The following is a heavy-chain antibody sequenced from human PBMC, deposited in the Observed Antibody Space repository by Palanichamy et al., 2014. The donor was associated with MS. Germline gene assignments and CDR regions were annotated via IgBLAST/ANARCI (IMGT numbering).Heavy chain of an antibody. CDR1: GFTFSNYS. Sequence: EVELVESGGGLVKPGGSLRLSCAASGFTFSNYSMNWVRQAPGQGLEWVSSISGSGDYIHYADSVRGRFTISRDDAKSSLYLQMNRLRAEDTAVYYCARDLPDIIVVPAAINYYYGMDVWGQGTTVTVS. D-gene: IGHD2-2*02. V-gene: IGHV3-21*01. CDR2: ISGSGDYI. J-gene: IGHJ6*02. CDR3: ARDLPDIIVVPAAINYYYGMDV.